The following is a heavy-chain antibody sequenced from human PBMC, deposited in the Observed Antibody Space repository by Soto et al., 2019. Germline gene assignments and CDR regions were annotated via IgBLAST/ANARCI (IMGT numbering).Heavy chain of an antibody. CDR1: KFTFSSYG. Sequence: QVQLVESGGGVVQPGRSLSLSCAASKFTFSSYGMYWVRQAPGKGLEWVAVISYDGSNKYQADSVKGRFTISRDNSENILYLQMNSLRTEDSGVYYCAKGGTTIFGVTYSGLDVWGQGTTVTVSS. D-gene: IGHD3-3*01. V-gene: IGHV3-30*18. CDR2: ISYDGSNK. CDR3: AKGGTTIFGVTYSGLDV. J-gene: IGHJ6*02.